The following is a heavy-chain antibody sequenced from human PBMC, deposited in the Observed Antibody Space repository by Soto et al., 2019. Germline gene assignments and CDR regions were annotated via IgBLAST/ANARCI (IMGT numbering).Heavy chain of an antibody. CDR1: GYTFNTFG. D-gene: IGHD5-18*01. J-gene: IGHJ4*02. Sequence: QVQLVQSGVEVKKPGASVRVSCTSSGYTFNTFGISWVRQAPGQGREWMGWIYAYNGNTDYAQKFQGRVTMTTDTATRTAYMELRSLTSDDTAAYFCTRAIAGGYGHTTLDYWGQGTLVTVSS. V-gene: IGHV1-18*01. CDR2: IYAYNGNT. CDR3: TRAIAGGYGHTTLDY.